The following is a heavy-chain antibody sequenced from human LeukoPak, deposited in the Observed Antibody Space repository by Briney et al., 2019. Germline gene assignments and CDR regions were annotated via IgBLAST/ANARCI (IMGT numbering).Heavy chain of an antibody. CDR2: MSPSATT. CDR1: GGSIRTFY. J-gene: IGHJ4*02. D-gene: IGHD2-15*01. CDR3: ARLGGHFDY. Sequence: PSDTLSLTCTVSGGSIRTFYLSWIRQPVGKGLEWIGRMSPSATTYNPSLKSRVTMSIDTSKSQFFLNLRSVTAADTAVYYCARLGGHFDYWGQGTLVTVSS. V-gene: IGHV4-4*07.